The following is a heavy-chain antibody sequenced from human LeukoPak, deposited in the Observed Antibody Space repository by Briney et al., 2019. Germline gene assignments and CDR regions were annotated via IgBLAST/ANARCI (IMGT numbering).Heavy chain of an antibody. D-gene: IGHD2-15*01. V-gene: IGHV7-4-1*02. Sequence: GASVKVSCKSSGYTFTSYAMNWVRQAPGQGLEWMGWISTNTGNPTYAQGFTGRFVFSLDTSVSTAYLQISSLKAEDTAVYYCERKSVAATRRDIVYQYSYMDVWGKGTTVTVSS. J-gene: IGHJ6*03. CDR1: GYTFTSYA. CDR3: ERKSVAATRRDIVYQYSYMDV. CDR2: ISTNTGNP.